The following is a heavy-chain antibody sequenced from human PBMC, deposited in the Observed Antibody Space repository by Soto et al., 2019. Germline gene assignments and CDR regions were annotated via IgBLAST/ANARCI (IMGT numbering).Heavy chain of an antibody. D-gene: IGHD1-20*01. V-gene: IGHV3-7*01. J-gene: IGHJ4*02. CDR2: KKEEGRGK. Sequence: EVQLVESGGGLVQPGGSLRLSCAASGFTFSSYWMTWVRQAPGKGLGWVANKKEEGRGKYYVDSVKGRFTIYRDNTKNALDLKLNGLRAEDTATYYCVEAWYNDAGGYYFDYWGQGALVTVSS. CDR1: GFTFSSYW. CDR3: VEAWYNDAGGYYFDY.